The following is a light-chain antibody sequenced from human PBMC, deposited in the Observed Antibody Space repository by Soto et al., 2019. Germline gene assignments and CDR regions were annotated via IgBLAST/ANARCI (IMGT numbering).Light chain of an antibody. J-gene: IGLJ1*01. CDR1: SSNIGADYV. V-gene: IGLV1-40*01. CDR2: GNN. CDR3: QSYDSSLSGFYV. Sequence: QSALTQPPSVSGAPGQRVTISCTGSSSNIGADYVVHCYQQFPGAAPNLLIYGNNIRPSGVPDCFSGSKSGTSASLAITVLQAEDEADYYCQSYDSSLSGFYVFGTGTKVTVL.